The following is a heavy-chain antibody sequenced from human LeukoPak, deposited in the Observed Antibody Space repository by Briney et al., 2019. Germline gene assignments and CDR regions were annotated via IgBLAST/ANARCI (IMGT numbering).Heavy chain of an antibody. J-gene: IGHJ3*02. D-gene: IGHD3-22*01. CDR3: AGGMWLERAFDI. CDR2: IYHSGST. V-gene: IGHV4-30-2*01. Sequence: SETLSLTCTVSGGSISSYSWSWIRQPPGKGLEWIGYIYHSGSTYYNPSLKSRVTISVDRSKNQFSLKLSSVTAADTAVYYCAGGMWLERAFDIWGQGTMVTVSS. CDR1: GGSISSYS.